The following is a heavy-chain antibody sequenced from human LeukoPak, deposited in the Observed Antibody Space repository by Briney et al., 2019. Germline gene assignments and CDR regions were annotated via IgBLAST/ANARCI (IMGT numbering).Heavy chain of an antibody. V-gene: IGHV3-23*01. CDR1: GFILSNYA. J-gene: IGHJ4*01. Sequence: GGSLILSCAASGFILSNYAMSWVRQVPGRGLEWVSTISSRDDSTYVADSVKGRFTISRDNSKNSLYPQMNTVRAEDTAVYYCVKGPRPDITVAHTVENWSQGTLVTVSS. CDR3: VKGPRPDITVAHTVEN. D-gene: IGHD6-19*01. CDR2: ISSRDDST.